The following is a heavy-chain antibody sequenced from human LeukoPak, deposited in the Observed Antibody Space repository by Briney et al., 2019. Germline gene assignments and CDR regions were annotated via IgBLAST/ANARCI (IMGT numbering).Heavy chain of an antibody. CDR2: ISYDGSNK. CDR3: ARPYYGSADC. V-gene: IGHV3-30*04. Sequence: QTGGSLRLSCAASGFTFSSYAMHWVRQAPGKGLEWVAVISYDGSNKYYADSVKGRFTISRDNSKNTLYLQMNSLRAEDTAVYYCARPYYGSADCWGQGTLVTVSS. CDR1: GFTFSSYA. D-gene: IGHD3-10*01. J-gene: IGHJ4*02.